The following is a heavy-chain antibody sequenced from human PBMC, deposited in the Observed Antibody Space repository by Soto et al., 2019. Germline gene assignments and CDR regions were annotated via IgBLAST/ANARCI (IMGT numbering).Heavy chain of an antibody. CDR2: TRNKANSYTT. CDR3: ASATKPYYYYGMVV. CDR1: GFTFSAPY. J-gene: IGHJ6*02. V-gene: IGHV3-72*01. Sequence: GGSLRLSCAASGFTFSAPYMDWVRQAPGKGLEWVGRTRNKANSYTTEYAASVKGRFTIPRDDSKNSLYLQMNTPKTEAQAVVYCASATKPYYYYGMVVVCQGTTVTVSS. D-gene: IGHD1-1*01.